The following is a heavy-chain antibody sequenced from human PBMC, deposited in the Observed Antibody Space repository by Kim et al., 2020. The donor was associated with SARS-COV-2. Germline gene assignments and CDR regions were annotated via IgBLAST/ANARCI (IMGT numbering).Heavy chain of an antibody. CDR3: AQVSTSSSDY. CDR1: GFIVSTYA. Sequence: GGSLRLSCAASGFIVSTYAMSWVRQAPGKGLEWVSSIGASGGNTYYADVVKGRFTISRDNTKNTLYLQITSLRVEETAIYYGAQVSTSSSDYWGQGTLVTVSS. CDR2: IGASGGNT. D-gene: IGHD2-2*01. J-gene: IGHJ4*02. V-gene: IGHV3-23*01.